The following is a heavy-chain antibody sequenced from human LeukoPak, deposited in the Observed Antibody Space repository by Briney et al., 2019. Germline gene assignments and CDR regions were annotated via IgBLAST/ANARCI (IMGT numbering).Heavy chain of an antibody. D-gene: IGHD6-19*01. V-gene: IGHV3-23*01. CDR1: GFTFSTYA. Sequence: GGSLRLSCAASGFTFSTYAMNWVRQAPGKGLEWVSTISGTGVKTYYADSVKGRFTISRDNSKNMLYLQMNSPRAEDTAVFYCAKPLNIGWYYFDYWGQGTLVTVSS. J-gene: IGHJ4*02. CDR3: AKPLNIGWYYFDY. CDR2: ISGTGVKT.